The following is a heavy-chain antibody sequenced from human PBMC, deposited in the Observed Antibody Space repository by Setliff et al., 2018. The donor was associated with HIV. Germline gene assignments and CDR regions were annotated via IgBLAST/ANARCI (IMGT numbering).Heavy chain of an antibody. Sequence: SETLSLTCSLYGGSLTNYYWTWIRKSPGKGLEWIGEIVDSGATTYNPSLKSRVTILLDTSKKQFSLKLNSMTAADAAVYYCARVPSCADSWCYIYYYYYYGMDVWGQGTTVTVSS. CDR1: GGSLTNYY. J-gene: IGHJ6*02. CDR2: IVDSGAT. CDR3: ARVPSCADSWCYIYYYYYYGMDV. V-gene: IGHV4-34*12. D-gene: IGHD2-8*01.